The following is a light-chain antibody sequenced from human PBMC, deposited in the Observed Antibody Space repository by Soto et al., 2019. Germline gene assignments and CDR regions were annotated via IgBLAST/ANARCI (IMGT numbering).Light chain of an antibody. Sequence: QPVLTQSPSASASLGASVKLTCTLSSGHNSYAIAWHQQQPEKGPRYLMKLNSDDSHSKGDGIPDRFSGSSSGAERYLTISSLQSEDEADYYCQTWGTGIQVFGGGTKVTVL. CDR1: SGHNSYA. CDR2: LNSDDSH. J-gene: IGLJ3*02. V-gene: IGLV4-69*01. CDR3: QTWGTGIQV.